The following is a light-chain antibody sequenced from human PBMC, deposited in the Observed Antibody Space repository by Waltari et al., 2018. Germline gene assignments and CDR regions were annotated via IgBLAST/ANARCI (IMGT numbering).Light chain of an antibody. Sequence: QSALPQPPSASGTPGQRVTVSCSGRRSTIGSTTVTWYPQLPGMAPKFLISSTNERPSGVPGRFSVSKSGSSASLAISALQSEDEADYYCAAWDDSLNGYVFGTGTTVTV. J-gene: IGLJ1*01. CDR1: RSTIGSTT. CDR2: STN. CDR3: AAWDDSLNGYV. V-gene: IGLV1-44*01.